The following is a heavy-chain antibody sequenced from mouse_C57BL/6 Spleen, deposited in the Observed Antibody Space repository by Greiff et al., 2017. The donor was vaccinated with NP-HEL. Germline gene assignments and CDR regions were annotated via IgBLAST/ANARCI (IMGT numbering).Heavy chain of an antibody. CDR3: ARRDYDGYYAMDY. CDR2: IDPANGNT. J-gene: IGHJ4*01. CDR1: GFNIKNTY. D-gene: IGHD2-4*01. V-gene: IGHV14-3*01. Sequence: VHVKQSVAELVRPGASVKLSCTASGFNIKNTYMHWVKQRPEQGLEWIGRIDPANGNTKYAPKFQGKATITADTSSNTAYLQLSSLTSEDTAIYYCARRDYDGYYAMDYWGQGTSVTVSS.